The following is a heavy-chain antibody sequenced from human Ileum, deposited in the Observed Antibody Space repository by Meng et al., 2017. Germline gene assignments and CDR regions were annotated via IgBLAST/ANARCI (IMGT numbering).Heavy chain of an antibody. V-gene: IGHV3-48*03. J-gene: IGHJ4*02. D-gene: IGHD6-13*01. CDR1: GFTFSNYE. Sequence: GESLKISCAASGFTFSNYEFNWVRQAPGKGLEWISYISGRGDIIYYADSVKGRFTISRDNAKNSLYLQMTSLRAEDTSVYYCSRGWARSGIAAGDTTLSEFDYWGQGTLVTVYS. CDR3: SRGWARSGIAAGDTTLSEFDY. CDR2: ISGRGDII.